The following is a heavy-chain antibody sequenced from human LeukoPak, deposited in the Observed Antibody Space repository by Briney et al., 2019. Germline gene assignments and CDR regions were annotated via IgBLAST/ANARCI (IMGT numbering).Heavy chain of an antibody. Sequence: SETLSVTCTVSGGSISSYYWSWIRQPAGKGLEWIGRIYTSGSTNYNASLKSRVSMSVDTSKNQFSLKLSSVTAADTAVFYCARENSGSYREFDYWGQGTLVTVSS. J-gene: IGHJ4*02. CDR3: ARENSGSYREFDY. CDR2: IYTSGST. CDR1: GGSISSYY. D-gene: IGHD1-26*01. V-gene: IGHV4-4*07.